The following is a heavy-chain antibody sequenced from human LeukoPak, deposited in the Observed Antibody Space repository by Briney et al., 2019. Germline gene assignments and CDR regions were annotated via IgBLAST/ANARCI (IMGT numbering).Heavy chain of an antibody. CDR1: GYSFTSYW. D-gene: IGHD2-2*01. J-gene: IGHJ4*02. CDR2: IYPGDSDT. CDR3: ARLRPQKYCSSTSCQSYYFDY. Sequence: GESLKISCKASGYSFTSYWIGWVRQMPGKGLEWMGIIYPGDSDTRYSPSFQGQVTISADKSISTAYLQWSSLKASDTAMYYCARLRPQKYCSSTSCQSYYFDYWGQGTLVTVSS. V-gene: IGHV5-51*01.